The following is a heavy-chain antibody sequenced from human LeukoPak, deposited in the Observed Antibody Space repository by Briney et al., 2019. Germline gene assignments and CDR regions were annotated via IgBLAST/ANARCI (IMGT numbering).Heavy chain of an antibody. CDR1: GGTFSSYA. V-gene: IGHV1-69*04. CDR2: IIPILGIA. D-gene: IGHD3-3*01. CDR3: ARHRFWSGYHTGLWELDY. J-gene: IGHJ4*02. Sequence: GASVTVSCKASGGTFSSYAISWVRQAPGQGLEWMGRIIPILGIANYAQKFQGRVTITADKSTSTAYMELSSLRSEDTAVYYCARHRFWSGYHTGLWELDYWGQGTLVTVSS.